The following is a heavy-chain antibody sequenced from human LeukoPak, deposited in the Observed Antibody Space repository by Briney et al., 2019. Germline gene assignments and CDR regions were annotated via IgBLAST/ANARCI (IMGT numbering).Heavy chain of an antibody. CDR2: IIPIFGPA. J-gene: IGHJ4*02. Sequence: SVKVSCKISGDTFNSFAITWVRQAPGQGLEWMGRIIPIFGPANYAQKFQGRVTITTDESTSTAYMELSSPRFDDTAVYYCARARSSGYYPLRYWGQGTLVIVSS. D-gene: IGHD6-19*01. V-gene: IGHV1-69*05. CDR1: GDTFNSFA. CDR3: ARARSSGYYPLRY.